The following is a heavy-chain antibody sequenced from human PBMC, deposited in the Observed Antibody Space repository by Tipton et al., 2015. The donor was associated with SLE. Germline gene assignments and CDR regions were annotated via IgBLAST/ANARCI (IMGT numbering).Heavy chain of an antibody. CDR3: ARSVLAYRSGAFDY. V-gene: IGHV4-59*12. CDR1: GGSLNNYY. Sequence: TLSLTCSVSGGSLNNYYWSWIRQTPRKGLEWIGTIFHRGTTNYNPSLKSRVTISVDTSKNQFSLKLSSVTAADTALYYCARSVLAYRSGAFDYWGQGAPVTVAS. D-gene: IGHD2-15*01. J-gene: IGHJ4*02. CDR2: IFHRGTT.